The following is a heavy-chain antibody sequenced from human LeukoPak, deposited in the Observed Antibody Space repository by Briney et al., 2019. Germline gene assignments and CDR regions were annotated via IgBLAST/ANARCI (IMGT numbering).Heavy chain of an antibody. CDR3: ARAVGGSRAY. CDR2: IGQDRSEK. D-gene: IGHD3-16*01. V-gene: IGHV3-7*01. Sequence: PGGPLRLSCGASGFTFRTYWMTWVRQAPGKGLEGVANIGQDRSEKYYVDAVKGRFTISSDNAKNSLYLQMDSLRAEDTAVYYCARAVGGSRAYWGQGTLVTVSS. J-gene: IGHJ4*02. CDR1: GFTFRTYW.